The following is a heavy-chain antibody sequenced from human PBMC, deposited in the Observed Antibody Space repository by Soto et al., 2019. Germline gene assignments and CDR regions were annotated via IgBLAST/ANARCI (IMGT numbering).Heavy chain of an antibody. CDR2: ISAYNGNT. V-gene: IGHV1-18*04. D-gene: IGHD2-2*01. CDR1: GYTFTSYG. CDR3: ARIWYGDCSSTSCRGVYYYHGMDV. J-gene: IGHJ6*02. Sequence: ASVKVSCKATGYTFTSYGISWVRQAPVQGLEWMGGISAYNGNTNYAQKLQGRVTMTTDTSTSTAYMELRSLRSDDTAVYYCARIWYGDCSSTSCRGVYYYHGMDVWG.